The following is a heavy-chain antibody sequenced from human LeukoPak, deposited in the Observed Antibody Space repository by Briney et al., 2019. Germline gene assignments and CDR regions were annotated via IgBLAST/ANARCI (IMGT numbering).Heavy chain of an antibody. J-gene: IGHJ4*02. CDR1: GGCFSGYY. Sequence: PSQTLSLTCAIYGGCFSGYYCTWIRQPQGKGLDWNGEINPCGSTNYQPSLKPRVTISVDTSKNQLPLAQTPLTPLGSDVCCVAGGRDSSWLPFDYWGQGTLVTVSS. D-gene: IGHD6-13*01. CDR2: INPCGST. V-gene: IGHV4-34*01. CDR3: AGGRDSSWLPFDY.